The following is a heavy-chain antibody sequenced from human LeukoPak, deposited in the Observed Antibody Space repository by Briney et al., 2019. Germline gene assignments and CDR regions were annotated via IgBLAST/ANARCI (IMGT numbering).Heavy chain of an antibody. CDR2: FPPEKSGT. CDR3: TKVFCSGAYCDYTPWFDP. Sequence: GASVKVSCKVSGDRLSEVSMCCGPQGPGEGRGWVVGFPPEKSGTIPAPKFQGRVTMTEDTSTDTGYLELRRLNSQDTDMSYCTKVFCSGAYCDYTPWFDPWGQGTLVTVSS. D-gene: IGHD2-15*01. J-gene: IGHJ5*02. CDR1: GDRLSEVS. V-gene: IGHV1-24*01.